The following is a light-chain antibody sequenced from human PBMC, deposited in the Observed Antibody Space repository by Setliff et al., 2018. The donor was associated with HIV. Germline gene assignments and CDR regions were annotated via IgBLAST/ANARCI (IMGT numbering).Light chain of an antibody. J-gene: IGLJ1*01. CDR2: DVS. V-gene: IGLV2-8*01. CDR3: CSYAGGNTFI. CDR1: SGDVGNYNY. Sequence: QSVLTQPPSASGSPGQSVTISCTGASGDVGNYNYVSWYQQHPGKAPKLLIYDVSQRPSGVPDRFSASKSGNTASLTISTLQAEDEADYHCCSYAGGNTFIFGTGTKVTVL.